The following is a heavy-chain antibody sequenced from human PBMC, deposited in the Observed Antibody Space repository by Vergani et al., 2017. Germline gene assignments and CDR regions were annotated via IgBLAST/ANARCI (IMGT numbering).Heavy chain of an antibody. D-gene: IGHD6-6*01. Sequence: QVQLVESGGGVVQPGRSLRLSCAASGFTFSSYGMHWVRQAPGKGLEWVAVISYDGSNKYYADSVKGRFTISRDNSKNTLYLQMNSLRAEDTAVYYCAKDRAARRWSFDYWGQGTLVTVSS. V-gene: IGHV3-30*18. J-gene: IGHJ4*02. CDR3: AKDRAARRWSFDY. CDR1: GFTFSSYG. CDR2: ISYDGSNK.